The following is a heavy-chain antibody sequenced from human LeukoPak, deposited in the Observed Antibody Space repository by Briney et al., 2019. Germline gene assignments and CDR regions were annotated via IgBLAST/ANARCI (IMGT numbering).Heavy chain of an antibody. CDR3: ARHRDNYDGRIDY. D-gene: IGHD4-23*01. Sequence: PSETLSLTCTVSGGSISSGSYYWGWIRQPPGKGLEWIGSIYYSGSTFYNPSLKSRVTISVEASKNQFSLKLSSVTAADTAVYYCARHRDNYDGRIDYWGQGTLVTVSS. CDR2: IYYSGST. V-gene: IGHV4-39*01. J-gene: IGHJ4*02. CDR1: GGSISSGSYY.